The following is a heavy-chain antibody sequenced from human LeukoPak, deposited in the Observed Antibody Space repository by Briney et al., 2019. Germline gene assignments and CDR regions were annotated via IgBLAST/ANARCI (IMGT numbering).Heavy chain of an antibody. CDR1: GYTFTSYY. V-gene: IGHV1-46*01. CDR3: ASSRGGRYCSSTSCHRSAFDI. Sequence: GASVKVSCKASGYTFTSYYMHWVRQAPGQGLEWMGIINPSGGSTSYAQKFQGRVTMTRDTSTSTVYMELSSLRSEDTAVYYCASSRGGRYCSSTSCHRSAFDIWGQGTMVTVSS. CDR2: INPSGGST. J-gene: IGHJ3*02. D-gene: IGHD2-2*01.